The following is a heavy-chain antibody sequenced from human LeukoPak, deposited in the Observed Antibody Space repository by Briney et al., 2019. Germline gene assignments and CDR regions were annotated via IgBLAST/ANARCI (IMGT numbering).Heavy chain of an antibody. D-gene: IGHD6-19*01. Sequence: GASVKVSCKASGYTFTSYDINWVRQATGQGLEWMGWMNPNSGNTGYAQKFQGRVTMTTDTSTTTAYMELTSLTSDDTAVYYCARLGVAGDPSSAEYFQHWGQGTLLTVSS. J-gene: IGHJ1*01. CDR3: ARLGVAGDPSSAEYFQH. CDR1: GYTFTSYD. V-gene: IGHV1-8*01. CDR2: MNPNSGNT.